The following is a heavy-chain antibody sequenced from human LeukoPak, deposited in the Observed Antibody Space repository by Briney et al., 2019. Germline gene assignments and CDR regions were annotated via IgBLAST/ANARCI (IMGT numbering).Heavy chain of an antibody. J-gene: IGHJ5*02. CDR1: GGSISTTTNS. CDR3: ARRPIVGSTGFYFDP. D-gene: IGHD1-26*01. Sequence: SETLSLTCNVSGGSISTTTNSWGWAWIRQRQTKGLEWIGSIYYGGSPYYTSSLKSRVTISVDTSKNQFSLKLASLTAADTAVYYCARRPIVGSTGFYFDPWGPGTLVTVSS. V-gene: IGHV4-39*01. CDR2: IYYGGSP.